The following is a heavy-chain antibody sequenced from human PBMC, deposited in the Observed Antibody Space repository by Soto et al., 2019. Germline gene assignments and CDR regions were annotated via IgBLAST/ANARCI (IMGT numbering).Heavy chain of an antibody. J-gene: IGHJ4*02. CDR3: ARRIAARSFDH. CDR2: ISGSSGST. V-gene: IGHV3-23*01. Sequence: GGPLTLDRGASGVTISTYPLNRFRQPPGKGLEWVSAISGSSGSTYYADSVKGRFTIFRDNSKNTLYLQMNSLRAEDTAVYFCARRIAARSFDHWGQGTLVPVS. CDR1: GVTISTYP. D-gene: IGHD6-6*01.